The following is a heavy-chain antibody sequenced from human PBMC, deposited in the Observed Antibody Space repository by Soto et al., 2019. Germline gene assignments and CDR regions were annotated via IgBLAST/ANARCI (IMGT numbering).Heavy chain of an antibody. CDR1: GGSISRSNW. Sequence: PSETLSLTCAVSGGSISRSNWWSWVRQPPGKGLEWIGEIYHSGSTDYNPSLKSRVTISVDKSKNQFSLKLSSVTAADTAVYYCASIQNYYGSGSYLGWGQGTLVTVSS. J-gene: IGHJ1*01. V-gene: IGHV4-4*02. CDR2: IYHSGST. D-gene: IGHD3-10*01. CDR3: ASIQNYYGSGSYLG.